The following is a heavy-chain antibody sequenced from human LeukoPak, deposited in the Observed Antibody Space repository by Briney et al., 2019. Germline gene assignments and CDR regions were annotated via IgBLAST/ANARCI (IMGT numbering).Heavy chain of an antibody. CDR1: GFTFSSYW. V-gene: IGHV3-7*04. CDR3: ARGPTRANSSDF. CDR2: IKQDGSEK. J-gene: IGHJ4*02. D-gene: IGHD2/OR15-2a*01. Sequence: PGRSLRLSCVVSGFTFSSYWMTWVRQAPGKGLEWVANIKQDGSEKYYVDSVKGRFTISRDNAKNSLYLQMNSLRAEDTAVYYCARGPTRANSSDFWGQGTLVTVSS.